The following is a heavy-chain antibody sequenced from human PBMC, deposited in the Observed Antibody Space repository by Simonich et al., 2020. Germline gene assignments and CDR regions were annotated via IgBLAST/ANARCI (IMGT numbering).Heavy chain of an antibody. Sequence: QVQLVQSGAEVKKPGASVKVSCKASGYTFTGSYMHWVRQAPGEGLAWKGWINPNSGGTNYAQKFQGRVTMTRDTSISTAYMELSRLRSDDTAVYYCARNGLVGILKAFDIWGQGTMVTVSS. J-gene: IGHJ3*02. V-gene: IGHV1-2*02. D-gene: IGHD2-21*01. CDR1: GYTFTGSY. CDR3: ARNGLVGILKAFDI. CDR2: INPNSGGT.